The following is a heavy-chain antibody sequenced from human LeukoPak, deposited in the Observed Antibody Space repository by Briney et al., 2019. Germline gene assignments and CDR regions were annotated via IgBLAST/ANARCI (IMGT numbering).Heavy chain of an antibody. CDR2: INPNSGGT. D-gene: IGHD6-19*01. CDR3: ARGHQGIAVAGTGDYFDY. CDR1: GYTFTGYY. V-gene: IGHV1-2*02. Sequence: ASVKVSCKASGYTFTGYYMHWVRQAPGQGLEWMGWINPNSGGTNYAQKFQGRVTMTRDTSISTAYMELSRLRSDDTAVYYCARGHQGIAVAGTGDYFDYWGQGTLVTVSS. J-gene: IGHJ4*02.